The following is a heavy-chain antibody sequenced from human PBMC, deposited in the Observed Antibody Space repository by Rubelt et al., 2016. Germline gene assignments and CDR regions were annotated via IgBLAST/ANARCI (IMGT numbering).Heavy chain of an antibody. CDR1: GGSISSYY. V-gene: IGHV4-59*06. D-gene: IGHD3-22*01. CDR3: ARADYYDSSGYHNWFDP. J-gene: IGHJ5*02. CDR2: IYYRGST. Sequence: QVQLQESGPGLVKPSETLSLTCTVSGGSISSYYWSWIRQPPGKGLEWIGYIYYRGSTYYNPSLKSRVTISVDTSKNQFSLKLSSVTAADTAVYYCARADYYDSSGYHNWFDPWGQGTLVTVSS.